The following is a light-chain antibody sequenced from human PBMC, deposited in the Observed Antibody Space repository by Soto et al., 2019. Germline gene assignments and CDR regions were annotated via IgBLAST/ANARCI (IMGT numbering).Light chain of an antibody. CDR1: QAIGSY. CDR2: SAS. J-gene: IGKJ2*01. Sequence: IQLTQSPSSLSASVGDTVTITCRASQAIGSYFAWYQQRPGTAPKLLIYSASTLHSGVPSRFSGSGSGTDFPLTISTRHPEDFDSDYVQRFDSNPPSLGPGTTVEI. CDR3: QRFDSNPPS. V-gene: IGKV1-9*01.